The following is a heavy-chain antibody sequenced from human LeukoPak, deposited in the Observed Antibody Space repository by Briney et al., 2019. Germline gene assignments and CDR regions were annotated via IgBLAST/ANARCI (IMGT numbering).Heavy chain of an antibody. Sequence: SVKVSCKASGGTFSSYAISWVRQAPGQGLEWMGGIIPIFGTANYAQKFQGRVTITADESTSTAYMELSSLRSEDTAVYYCATDNRGSSSWYVNWFDPWGQGTLVTVSS. D-gene: IGHD6-13*01. CDR2: IIPIFGTA. J-gene: IGHJ5*02. CDR1: GGTFSSYA. CDR3: ATDNRGSSSWYVNWFDP. V-gene: IGHV1-69*13.